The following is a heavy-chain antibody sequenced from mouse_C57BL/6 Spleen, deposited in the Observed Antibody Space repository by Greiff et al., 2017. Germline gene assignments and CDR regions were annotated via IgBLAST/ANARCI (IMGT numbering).Heavy chain of an antibody. D-gene: IGHD1-1*01. CDR3: TRGDYYYGYYFDY. CDR2: ISSGGDYI. CDR1: GFTFSSYA. J-gene: IGHJ2*01. Sequence: EVQLVESGEGLVKPGGSLKLSCAASGFTFSSYAMSWVRQTPEKRLEWVAYISSGGDYIYYADTVKGRFTISRDKARNTLYLQMSSLKSEDTAMYYCTRGDYYYGYYFDYWGQGTTLTVSS. V-gene: IGHV5-9-1*02.